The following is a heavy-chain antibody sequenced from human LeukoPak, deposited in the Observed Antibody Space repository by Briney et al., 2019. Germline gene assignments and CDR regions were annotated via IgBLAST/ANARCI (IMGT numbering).Heavy chain of an antibody. CDR1: GGTFSSYA. V-gene: IGHV1-69*13. D-gene: IGHD2-2*01. Sequence: GASVKVSCKASGGTFSSYAISWVRQAPGQGLEWMGGIIPIFGTANYAQKFQGRVTITADESTSTAYMELSSLRSEDTAVYYCARRQLLWTNWFDPWGQGTLVTVSS. J-gene: IGHJ5*02. CDR2: IIPIFGTA. CDR3: ARRQLLWTNWFDP.